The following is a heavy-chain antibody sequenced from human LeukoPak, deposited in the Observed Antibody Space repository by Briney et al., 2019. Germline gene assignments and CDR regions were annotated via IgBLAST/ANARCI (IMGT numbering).Heavy chain of an antibody. Sequence: KPSETLSLTCTVSGGSISSYYWSWIRQPPGKGLEWIGYIYYSGSTNYNPSLKSRVTISVDTSKNQFSLKLSSVTAADTAVYYCARHSITKTQDTRNWFDPWGQGTLVTVSS. CDR3: ARHSITKTQDTRNWFDP. V-gene: IGHV4-59*08. CDR1: GGSISSYY. J-gene: IGHJ5*02. CDR2: IYYSGST. D-gene: IGHD3-10*01.